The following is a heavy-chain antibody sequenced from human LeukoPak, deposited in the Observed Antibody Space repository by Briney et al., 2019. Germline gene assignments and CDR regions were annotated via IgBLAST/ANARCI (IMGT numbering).Heavy chain of an antibody. CDR1: GYTFTRYD. CDR3: ARVFDY. CDR2: MNPNSGNT. J-gene: IGHJ4*02. V-gene: IGHV1-8*01. Sequence: ASVKVSCKASGYTFTRYDINWVRQATGQGLEWMGWMNPNSGNTGYAQKFQGRVTRTRSTPISTAYMALSRLRSEDAAVYYCARVFDYWGQGTLVTVSS.